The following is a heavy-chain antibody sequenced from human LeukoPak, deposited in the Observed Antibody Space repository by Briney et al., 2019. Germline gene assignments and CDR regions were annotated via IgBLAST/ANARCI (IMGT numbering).Heavy chain of an antibody. CDR1: GFTFSSYG. CDR2: ISYDGSNK. Sequence: GRSLRLSCAASGFTFSSYGMHWVRQAPGKGLEWVAVISYDGSNKYYADSVKGRFTISRDNSKNTLYLQMNSLRAEDTAVYYCAKDFVGATYYWGQGTLVTVSS. J-gene: IGHJ4*02. CDR3: AKDFVGATYY. V-gene: IGHV3-30*18. D-gene: IGHD1-26*01.